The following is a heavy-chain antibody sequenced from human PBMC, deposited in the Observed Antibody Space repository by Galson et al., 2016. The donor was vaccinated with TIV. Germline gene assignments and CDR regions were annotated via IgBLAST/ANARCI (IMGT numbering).Heavy chain of an antibody. CDR1: GFTLTNYA. CDR3: VKLGGGYYDSKGYYLGN. Sequence: SLRLSCAASGFTLTNYAMSWVRQVPGKGLEWVSLINIGGTTYYADSVKGRFTISRDNSENTLYLQMKSLRAEDTAVYYWVKLGGGYYDSKGYYLGNGGQGTLVTVSS. J-gene: IGHJ4*02. D-gene: IGHD3-22*01. V-gene: IGHV3-23*01. CDR2: INIGGTT.